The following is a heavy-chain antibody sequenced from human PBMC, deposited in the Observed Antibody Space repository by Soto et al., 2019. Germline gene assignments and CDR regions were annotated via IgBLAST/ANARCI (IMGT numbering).Heavy chain of an antibody. CDR3: ARLRLTGYFDY. CDR2: ISTSSSYT. CDR1: GFTFSDHY. J-gene: IGHJ4*02. Sequence: QVQLVESGGGLVKPGGSLRLSCVASGFTFSDHYMTWIRQAPGKGLEGLSYISTSSSYTNYADSVKGRFTISRDNDMNSLYLQMNSLRAEDTAVYYCARLRLTGYFDYWGQGTLVTVSS. V-gene: IGHV3-11*05.